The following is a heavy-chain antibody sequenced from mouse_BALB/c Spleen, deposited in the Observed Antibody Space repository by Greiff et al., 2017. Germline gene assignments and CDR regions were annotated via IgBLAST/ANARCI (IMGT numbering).Heavy chain of an antibody. J-gene: IGHJ3*01. D-gene: IGHD1-1*01. Sequence: VQLQQPGAELVKPGASVKLSCKASGYTFTSYWMHWVKQRPGQGLEWIGEINPSNGRTNYNEKFKSKATLTVDKSSSTAYMQLSSLTSEDSAVYYCARDYYGSGAWFAYWGQGTLVTVSA. V-gene: IGHV1S81*02. CDR1: GYTFTSYW. CDR2: INPSNGRT. CDR3: ARDYYGSGAWFAY.